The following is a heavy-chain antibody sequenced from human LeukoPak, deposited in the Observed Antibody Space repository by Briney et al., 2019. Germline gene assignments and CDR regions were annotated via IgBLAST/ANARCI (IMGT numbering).Heavy chain of an antibody. D-gene: IGHD1-26*01. CDR2: IRGSGATT. V-gene: IGHV3-23*01. J-gene: IGHJ4*02. Sequence: PGGSLRLSCAASGFTFSSYAMSWVRQAPGKGLDWVSAIRGSGATTYYSDSVKGRFTISRDNSKNTLYLQMNSLRAGGTAVYYCAKRLVATGGYYFDYWGQGTLVTVSS. CDR3: AKRLVATGGYYFDY. CDR1: GFTFSSYA.